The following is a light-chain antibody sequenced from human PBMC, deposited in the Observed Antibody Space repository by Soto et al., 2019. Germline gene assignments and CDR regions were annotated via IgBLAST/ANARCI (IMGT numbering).Light chain of an antibody. CDR2: AAS. V-gene: IGKV1-9*01. CDR3: QQLNSYPRT. Sequence: IPLTQSPSSLSASVGDRVTITCRASQGIYNYLAWYQQKPGKPPKLLIYAASTLQSGVPLRFSGSGYGTDFTLSISSLQPEDFATYYCQQLNSYPRTFGQGTKVEIK. CDR1: QGIYNY. J-gene: IGKJ1*01.